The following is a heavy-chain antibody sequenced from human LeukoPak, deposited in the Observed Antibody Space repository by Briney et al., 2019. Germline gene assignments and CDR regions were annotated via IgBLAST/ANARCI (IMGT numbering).Heavy chain of an antibody. Sequence: GASVKVSCKASGYSFNNYGISWVRQVPGQGLEWMAWISAYDGETRCEQNLQGRVTMTTDTSTTTAYMELTSLTTDDTAIYYRARVPSSAHQMFSSDYWGQGTLVTVSS. CDR3: ARVPSSAHQMFSSDY. CDR1: GYSFNNYG. V-gene: IGHV1-18*01. CDR2: ISAYDGET. D-gene: IGHD2-2*01. J-gene: IGHJ4*02.